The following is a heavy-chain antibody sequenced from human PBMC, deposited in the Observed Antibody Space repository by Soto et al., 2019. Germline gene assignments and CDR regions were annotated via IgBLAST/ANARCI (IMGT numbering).Heavy chain of an antibody. CDR1: GGSISSSSYY. Sequence: QLQLQESGPGLVKPSETLSLTCTVSGGSISSSSYYWGWIRQPPGKGLEWIGSIYYSGNTYYNPSLKSRVTISVDTSKNQFSLKVSYVTAADTAVYYCARKGCSGGSCYPGGDWYFDLWGRGTLVTVSS. CDR3: ARKGCSGGSCYPGGDWYFDL. V-gene: IGHV4-39*01. D-gene: IGHD2-15*01. CDR2: IYYSGNT. J-gene: IGHJ2*01.